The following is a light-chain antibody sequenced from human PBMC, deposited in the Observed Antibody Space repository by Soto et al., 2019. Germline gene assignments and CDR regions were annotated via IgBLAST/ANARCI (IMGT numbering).Light chain of an antibody. V-gene: IGKV1-9*01. CDR2: GAS. CDR3: QQFNAYPLT. Sequence: DIQLTQSPSFLSASVGDRATISCRASQGISDYLAWYQQKPGKAPKLLIYGASTLKSGVPSRFSGSASGTEFTLTISSLQPEDYATYFCQQFNAYPLTFGGGTKLEIK. CDR1: QGISDY. J-gene: IGKJ4*01.